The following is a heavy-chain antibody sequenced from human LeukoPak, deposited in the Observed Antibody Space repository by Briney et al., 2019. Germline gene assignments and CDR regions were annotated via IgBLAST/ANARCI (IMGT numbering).Heavy chain of an antibody. CDR3: AKHKGGRIERYCFDY. Sequence: PGRSLRPAFAPSAFTFSTLAISWVSQDPRKGLEWVSSISASGGCTYFSDCVKCRYTISRDNSKNTLYLQMDIVRAEDTAVYYCAKHKGGRIERYCFDYWGQGTLVTVSS. CDR2: ISASGGCT. J-gene: IGHJ4*02. D-gene: IGHD1-26*01. CDR1: AFTFSTLA. V-gene: IGHV3-23*01.